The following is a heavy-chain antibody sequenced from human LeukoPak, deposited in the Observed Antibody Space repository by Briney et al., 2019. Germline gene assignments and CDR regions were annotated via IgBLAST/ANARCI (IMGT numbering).Heavy chain of an antibody. Sequence: ASVKASCKASGYTFTDYYIYWVRQAPGQGLEWMGWINPNSGDTNYALRFQDRVTMTSDTSISTAYMELSRLRSDDTAVYYCARDAIGVVGTISWFDPWGQGTLVTVSS. CDR1: GYTFTDYY. CDR3: ARDAIGVVGTISWFDP. V-gene: IGHV1-2*02. J-gene: IGHJ5*02. CDR2: INPNSGDT. D-gene: IGHD1-26*01.